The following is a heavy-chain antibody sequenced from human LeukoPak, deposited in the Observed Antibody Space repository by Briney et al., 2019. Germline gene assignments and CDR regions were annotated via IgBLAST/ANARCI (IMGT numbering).Heavy chain of an antibody. CDR1: GGTFSSYA. CDR2: IIPIFGTA. J-gene: IGHJ4*02. V-gene: IGHV1-69*13. CDR3: ASAKEMATITSFDY. D-gene: IGHD5-24*01. Sequence: SVRVSCKASGGTFSSYAISWVRQAPGQGLEWMGGIIPIFGTANYAQKFQGRVTITADESTSTAYMELSSLRSEDTAVYYCASAKEMATITSFDYWGQGTLVTVSS.